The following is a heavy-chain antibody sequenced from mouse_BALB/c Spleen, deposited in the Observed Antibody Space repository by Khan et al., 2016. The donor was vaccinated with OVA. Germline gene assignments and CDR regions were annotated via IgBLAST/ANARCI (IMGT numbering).Heavy chain of an antibody. J-gene: IGHJ4*01. D-gene: IGHD1-1*01. CDR3: ARQNYYGYALDY. Sequence: EVQLQESGPSLVKPSQSLSLTCTVTGYSITSNYAWSWIRQFPGSKWEWMAYKSYSGATTYNPSLKVRIPSTRDPSENKFFLQLKSVTTEDTATYFCARQNYYGYALDYWGQGTSVTVSS. V-gene: IGHV3-2*02. CDR1: GYSITSNYA. CDR2: KSYSGAT.